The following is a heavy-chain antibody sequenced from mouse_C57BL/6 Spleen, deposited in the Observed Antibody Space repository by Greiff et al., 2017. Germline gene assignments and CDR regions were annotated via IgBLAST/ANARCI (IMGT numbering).Heavy chain of an antibody. V-gene: IGHV1-52*01. CDR1: GYTFTSYW. Sequence: QVQLQQPGAELVRPGSSVKLSCKASGYTFTSYWMHWVKQRPIQGLEWIGNIDPSDSETHYNQKFKDKATLTVDKSSSTAYMQLSSLTSEDSAVYYGARGYYGSSSWYFDVWGTGTTVTVSS. J-gene: IGHJ1*03. CDR3: ARGYYGSSSWYFDV. D-gene: IGHD1-1*01. CDR2: IDPSDSET.